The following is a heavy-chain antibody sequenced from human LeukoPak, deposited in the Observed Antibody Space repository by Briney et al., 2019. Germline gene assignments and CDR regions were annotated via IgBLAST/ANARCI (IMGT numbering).Heavy chain of an antibody. CDR2: IKHDGSDK. CDR1: GFTFSNYW. V-gene: IGHV3-7*03. D-gene: IGHD3-10*01. CDR3: ARGGHRQKEF. Sequence: GGSLRLSCSASGFTFSNYWMTWVRQSPGKGLEWVAIIKHDGSDKYCVDSVKGRFTISRDNAKNSLYLQMSSLRAEDTAVYYCARGGHRQKEFWGQGALVTVSS. J-gene: IGHJ4*02.